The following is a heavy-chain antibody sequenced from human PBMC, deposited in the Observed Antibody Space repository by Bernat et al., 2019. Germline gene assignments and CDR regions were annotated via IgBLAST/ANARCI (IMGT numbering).Heavy chain of an antibody. V-gene: IGHV3-30*18. Sequence: QVQLVESGGGLVKPGGSLRLSCAASGFTFSGYGMHWVRQAPGKGLEWVAVISNDGSNKYYADSVKGRFTISSDNSKNSLYLQMNSLRAEDTAEYYCAKDGQGLTYYFDYWGQGIVVTVSS. CDR2: ISNDGSNK. CDR1: GFTFSGYG. J-gene: IGHJ4*02. CDR3: AKDGQGLTYYFDY.